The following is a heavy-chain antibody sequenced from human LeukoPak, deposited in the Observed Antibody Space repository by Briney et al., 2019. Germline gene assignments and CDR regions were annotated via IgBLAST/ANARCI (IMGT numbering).Heavy chain of an antibody. CDR3: AKGTKYYYDSSGYDY. J-gene: IGHJ4*02. Sequence: GGSLRLSCAASGFTFSSYGMYWVRQAPGKGLEWVAFIRYDGSNKYYADSVKGRFTISRDNSKNTLYLQMNSLRAEDTAVYYCAKGTKYYYDSSGYDYWGQGTLATVSS. CDR1: GFTFSSYG. CDR2: IRYDGSNK. D-gene: IGHD3-22*01. V-gene: IGHV3-30*02.